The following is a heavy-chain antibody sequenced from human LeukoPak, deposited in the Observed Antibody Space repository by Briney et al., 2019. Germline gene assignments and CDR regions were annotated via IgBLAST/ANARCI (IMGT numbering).Heavy chain of an antibody. J-gene: IGHJ4*02. V-gene: IGHV3-23*01. CDR1: GFTVYNFA. CDR2: ITGGGGST. Sequence: GGSLRLSCVASGFTVYNFAMSWVRQAPGKGLEWVSLITGGGGSTDYADSVKGRFTISRDNSKNTLYLQMNSLRVEDTATHYCAKDGRSGAPFDRWGQGTVLTVSS. CDR3: AKDGRSGAPFDR. D-gene: IGHD3-3*01.